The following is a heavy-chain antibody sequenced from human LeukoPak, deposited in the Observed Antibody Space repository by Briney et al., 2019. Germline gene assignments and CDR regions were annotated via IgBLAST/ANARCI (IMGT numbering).Heavy chain of an antibody. CDR1: GDSMSGYY. J-gene: IGHJ5*02. CDR2: MYYSGTT. D-gene: IGHD1-14*01. CDR3: ARHDNYPGFGRGFDP. V-gene: IGHV4-59*08. Sequence: PSETLSLTCSVSGDSMSGYYWSWIRQPPGKGLEWIGYMYYSGTTNYNPSLKSRVTISADTSKNHFSLKLYSVTAADTAVYYCARHDNYPGFGRGFDPWGQGFLVTDTS.